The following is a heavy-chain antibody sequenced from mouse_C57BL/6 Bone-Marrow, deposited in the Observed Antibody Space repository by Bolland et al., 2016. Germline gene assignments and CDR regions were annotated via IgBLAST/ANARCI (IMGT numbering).Heavy chain of an antibody. D-gene: IGHD1-1*02. CDR2: NT. CDR3: ARSGRGCLYYYAMDY. J-gene: IGHJ4*01. Sequence: NTKYNEKFKGKATLTADTSSSTAYMQLSSLTSEDSAVYYCARSGRGCLYYYAMDYWGQGTS. V-gene: IGHV1-66*01.